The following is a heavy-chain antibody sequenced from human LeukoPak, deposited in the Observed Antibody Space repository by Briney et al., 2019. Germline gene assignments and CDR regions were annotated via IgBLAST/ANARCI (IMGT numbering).Heavy chain of an antibody. D-gene: IGHD2-2*01. CDR1: GGSISSYY. Sequence: PETLSLTCTLSGGSISSYYWSWIRQPPGKGLEWIGYIYYSGSTTYNPSPKSRVTISVDTSKNQFSLKLSSVAAADTAVYYCASLLPSSFAFDIWGQGTMVTVSS. CDR2: IYYSGST. J-gene: IGHJ3*02. V-gene: IGHV4-59*01. CDR3: ASLLPSSFAFDI.